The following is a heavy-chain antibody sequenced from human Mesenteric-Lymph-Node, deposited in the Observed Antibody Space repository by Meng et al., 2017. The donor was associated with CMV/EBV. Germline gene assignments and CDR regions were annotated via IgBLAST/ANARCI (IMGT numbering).Heavy chain of an antibody. D-gene: IGHD3-22*01. V-gene: IGHV4-31*02. J-gene: IGHJ4*02. CDR1: GGSISSGGYY. CDR2: IYYSGST. CDR3: ARDSSGYFLLGY. Sequence: VSGGSISSGGYYWSWIRQHPGKGLEWIGYIYYSGSTYYNPSPKSRVTISVDTSKNQFSLKLSSVTAADTAVYYCARDSSGYFLLGYWGQGTLVTVSS.